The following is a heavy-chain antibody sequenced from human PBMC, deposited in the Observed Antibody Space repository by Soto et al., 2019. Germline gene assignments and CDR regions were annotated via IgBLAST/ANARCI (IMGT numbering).Heavy chain of an antibody. D-gene: IGHD6-6*01. CDR3: ARAVVEYSSSPGSLDY. Sequence: RASVKVSCKASGGTFSSYAISWVRQAPGQGLEWMGGIIPIFGTANYAQKFQGRVTITADESTSTAYMELSSLRSEDTAVYYCARAVVEYSSSPGSLDYWGQGTLVTVSS. CDR1: GGTFSSYA. V-gene: IGHV1-69*13. CDR2: IIPIFGTA. J-gene: IGHJ4*02.